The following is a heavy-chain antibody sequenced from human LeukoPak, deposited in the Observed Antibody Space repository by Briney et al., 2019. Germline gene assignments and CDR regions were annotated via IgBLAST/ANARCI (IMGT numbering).Heavy chain of an antibody. J-gene: IGHJ3*02. CDR3: ARDIATTVDHQRLNNEVLEI. V-gene: IGHV1-46*01. CDR2: INPSGGST. D-gene: IGHD4-23*01. Sequence: ASVKVSCKASGYTFTSYYMHWVRQAPGQGLEWMGIINPSGGSTSYAQKFQGRVTMTRDTSTSTVYMELSSLRSEDTAVYYCARDIATTVDHQRLNNEVLEIWGKGTMVTVSS. CDR1: GYTFTSYY.